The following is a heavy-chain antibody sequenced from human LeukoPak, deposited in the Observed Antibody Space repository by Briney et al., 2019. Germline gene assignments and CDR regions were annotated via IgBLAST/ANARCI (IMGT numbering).Heavy chain of an antibody. Sequence: QPGGSLRLSCAASGFTFSSYEMNWVRQAPGKGLEWVSYISSSGSTIYYAGSVKGRFTISRDNAKNSLYLQMNSLRAEDTAVYYCVLGTSRSLVPAAAFDIWGQGTMVTVSS. J-gene: IGHJ3*02. D-gene: IGHD2-2*01. CDR3: VLGTSRSLVPAAAFDI. CDR2: ISSSGSTI. V-gene: IGHV3-48*03. CDR1: GFTFSSYE.